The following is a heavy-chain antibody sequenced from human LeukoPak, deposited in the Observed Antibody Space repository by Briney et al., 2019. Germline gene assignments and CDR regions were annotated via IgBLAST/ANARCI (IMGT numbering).Heavy chain of an antibody. V-gene: IGHV1-3*04. J-gene: IGHJ3*02. Sequence: ASVNVSCKASGYIFTSYVIHWVRQAPGQRLEWMGWVNTDNGNTKYSQKFQGRVTITRDTSASTAYLALTSLKSEDTAVYYCARFSGAFDIWGQGTMVTVSS. CDR3: ARFSGAFDI. CDR1: GYIFTSYV. D-gene: IGHD1-26*01. CDR2: VNTDNGNT.